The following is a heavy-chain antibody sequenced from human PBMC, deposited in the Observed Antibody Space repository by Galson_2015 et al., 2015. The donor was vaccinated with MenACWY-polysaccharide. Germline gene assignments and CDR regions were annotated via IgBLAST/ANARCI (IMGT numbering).Heavy chain of an antibody. J-gene: IGHJ4*02. CDR3: ARGGESRDGYKIRSFDY. Sequence: NYNPSLKSRVTISVDTSKNQFPLKLSSVTAADTAVYYCARGGESRDGYKIRSFDYWGQGTLVTVSS. D-gene: IGHD5-24*01. V-gene: IGHV4-34*01.